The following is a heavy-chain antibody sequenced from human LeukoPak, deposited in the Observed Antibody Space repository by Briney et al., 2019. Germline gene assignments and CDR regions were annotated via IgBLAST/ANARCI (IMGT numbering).Heavy chain of an antibody. CDR3: ARGGYYGSGNDFRFDP. J-gene: IGHJ5*02. CDR2: INHSGST. D-gene: IGHD3-10*01. Sequence: SETLSLTCAVYGGSFSGYYWSWIRQPPGKGLEWIGEINHSGSTNYNPSLKSRVTISVDTSKNQFSLKLSSVTAADTAVYYCARGGYYGSGNDFRFDPWGQGTLVTVSS. CDR1: GGSFSGYY. V-gene: IGHV4-34*01.